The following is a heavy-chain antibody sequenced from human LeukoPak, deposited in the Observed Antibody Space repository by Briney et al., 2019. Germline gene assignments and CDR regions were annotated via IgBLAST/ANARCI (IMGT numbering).Heavy chain of an antibody. J-gene: IGHJ4*02. CDR2: IGGDGRGK. Sequence: GGSLRLSCAASGFTFSNYAVTWVRQAPGEGLKWVAAIGGDGRGKDYADSVKGRFIISRDNSKNTVFLQMNSLRAEDTALYYCARRVASTPDYWGLGTLVTVSS. CDR3: ARRVASTPDY. D-gene: IGHD3-3*01. V-gene: IGHV3-23*01. CDR1: GFTFSNYA.